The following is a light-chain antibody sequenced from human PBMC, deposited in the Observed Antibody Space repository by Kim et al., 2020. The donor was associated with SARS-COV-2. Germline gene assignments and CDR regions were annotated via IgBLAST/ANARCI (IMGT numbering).Light chain of an antibody. CDR1: KMGSKN. Sequence: SYELTQPPSVSVPPGQTARITCGGKKMGSKNVSWYQQKPGQSPVVVIYQDNERPSGIPERFSGSNSGNTATLTISRVEARDEADYYCQAWDSSTDHVVFGGGTQVTVL. CDR3: QAWDSSTDHVV. CDR2: QDN. V-gene: IGLV3-21*01. J-gene: IGLJ2*01.